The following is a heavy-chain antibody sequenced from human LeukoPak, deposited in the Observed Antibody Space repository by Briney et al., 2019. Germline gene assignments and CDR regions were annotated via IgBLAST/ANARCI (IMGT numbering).Heavy chain of an antibody. Sequence: PGGSLRLSCAASGFTFSSYAMSWVRHAPGKGLELVSAISGSGGSTYYADSVKGRFTISRDNSKNTLYLQMNSLRAEDTAVYYCAKDLSTMVRGVIFDYWGQGTLVTVSS. V-gene: IGHV3-23*01. CDR1: GFTFSSYA. CDR3: AKDLSTMVRGVIFDY. J-gene: IGHJ4*02. D-gene: IGHD3-10*01. CDR2: ISGSGGST.